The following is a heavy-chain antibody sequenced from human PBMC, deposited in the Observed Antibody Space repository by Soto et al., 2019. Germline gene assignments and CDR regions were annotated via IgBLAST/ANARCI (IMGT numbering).Heavy chain of an antibody. CDR1: GYTFTSYY. CDR3: DRRSDYDSSGYLALFDY. V-gene: IGHV1-46*03. CDR2: INPSGGST. D-gene: IGHD3-22*01. J-gene: IGHJ4*02. Sequence: QVQLVQSGAEVKKPGASVKVSCKASGYTFTSYYMHWVRQAPGQGLEWMGIINPSGGSTSYAQKCQGRVPRTRYTSTGTVYMELSSLRSEDTSVYYCDRRSDYDSSGYLALFDYWGQGTLVTVSS.